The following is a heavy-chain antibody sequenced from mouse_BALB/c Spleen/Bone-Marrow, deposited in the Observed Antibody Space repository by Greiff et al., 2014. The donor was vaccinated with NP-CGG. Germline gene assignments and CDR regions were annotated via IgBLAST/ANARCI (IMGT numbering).Heavy chain of an antibody. D-gene: IGHD4-1*01. V-gene: IGHV1-80*01. CDR3: ARGGRLTGYYFDY. CDR2: IYPGDGDT. CDR1: GYAFSSYW. Sequence: VQLQQSGAELVRPGSSVKISCKASGYAFSSYWTNWVKQRPGQGLEWIGQIYPGDGDTNYDGNFKDKATLTTDKSSTTAYMQLSSLTSEDSTVYFCARGGRLTGYYFDYWGQGTTLTVSS. J-gene: IGHJ2*01.